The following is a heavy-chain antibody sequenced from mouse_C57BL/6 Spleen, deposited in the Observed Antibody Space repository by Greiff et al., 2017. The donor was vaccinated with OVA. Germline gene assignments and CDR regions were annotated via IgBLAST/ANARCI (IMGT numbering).Heavy chain of an antibody. D-gene: IGHD4-1*01. CDR1: GYAFSSYW. J-gene: IGHJ2*01. Sequence: VQVVESGAELVKPGASVKISCKASGYAFSSYWMNWVKQRPGKGLEWIGQIYPGDGDTNYNGKFKGKATLTADKSSSTAYMQLSSLTSEDSAVYFCAREMTGTRYFDYWGQGTTLTVSS. CDR2: IYPGDGDT. V-gene: IGHV1-80*01. CDR3: AREMTGTRYFDY.